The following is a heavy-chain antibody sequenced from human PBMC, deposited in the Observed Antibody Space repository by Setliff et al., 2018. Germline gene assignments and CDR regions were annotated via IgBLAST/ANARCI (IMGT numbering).Heavy chain of an antibody. CDR2: MNPKSGGT. J-gene: IGHJ4*02. D-gene: IGHD3-22*01. Sequence: ASVKVSCKASGYTFTGYYIHWVRQAPGQGLEWLGWMNPKSGGTDYAHKFQGRVTMTEDTSTDTAYMELSSLRSEDTAMYYCAIIGPDSSGYYWIFDYWGQGTLVTVSS. CDR3: AIIGPDSSGYYWIFDY. CDR1: GYTFTGYY. V-gene: IGHV1-2*02.